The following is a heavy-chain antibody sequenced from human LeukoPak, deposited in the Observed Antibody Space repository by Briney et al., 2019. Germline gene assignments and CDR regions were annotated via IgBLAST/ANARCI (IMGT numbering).Heavy chain of an antibody. J-gene: IGHJ5*02. CDR3: ATSMTTVNWFDP. V-gene: IGHV4-39*07. Sequence: PSETLSLTCTVSGGSISGSSYYWGWIRQPPGKGLEWIGSIYYSGSTYYNPSLKSRVTISVDTSKNQFSLKLSSVTAADTAVYYCATSMTTVNWFDPWGQGTLVTVSS. D-gene: IGHD4-17*01. CDR1: GGSISGSSYY. CDR2: IYYSGST.